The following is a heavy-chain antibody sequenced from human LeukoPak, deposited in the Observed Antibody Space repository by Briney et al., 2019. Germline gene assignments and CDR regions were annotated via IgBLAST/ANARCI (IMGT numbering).Heavy chain of an antibody. CDR1: GFTFSSYS. CDR3: AKVPLRSGWKVFDY. Sequence: GSLRLSCAASGFTFSSYSMNWVRQAPGKGLEWVSSISSSSSYIYYADSVKGRFTISRDNAKNSLYLQMNSLRAEDTAVYYCAKVPLRSGWKVFDYWGQGTLVTVSS. V-gene: IGHV3-21*04. J-gene: IGHJ4*02. D-gene: IGHD6-19*01. CDR2: ISSSSSYI.